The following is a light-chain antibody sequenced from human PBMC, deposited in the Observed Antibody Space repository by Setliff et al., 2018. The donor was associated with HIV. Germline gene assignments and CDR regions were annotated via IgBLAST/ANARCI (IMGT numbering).Light chain of an antibody. V-gene: IGLV2-14*03. CDR3: CSFTTTSALV. J-gene: IGLJ2*01. CDR1: TSDIGAFKY. Sequence: ALTQPASVSGSLGQSITISCTGTTSDIGAFKYVSWYQQHSGKAPKLIIYDVSDRPSRVSNRFSGSKSGKVASPTISGLQGEDEANYFCCSFTTTSALVFGGGTKVTVL. CDR2: DVS.